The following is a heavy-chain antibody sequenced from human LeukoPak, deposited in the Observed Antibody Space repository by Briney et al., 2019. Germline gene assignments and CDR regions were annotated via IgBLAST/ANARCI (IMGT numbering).Heavy chain of an antibody. CDR3: ASSSSSKYYYYYYMDV. CDR2: IYTSGST. Sequence: SETLSLTCTVSGGSISSYYWSWIRQPPGKGLEWIGYIYTSGSTDYNPPLKSRVTISVDPSKNQFSLKLSSVTAADTAVYYFASSSSSKYYYYYYMDVWGKGTTVTVSS. D-gene: IGHD6-6*01. J-gene: IGHJ6*03. V-gene: IGHV4-4*09. CDR1: GGSISSYY.